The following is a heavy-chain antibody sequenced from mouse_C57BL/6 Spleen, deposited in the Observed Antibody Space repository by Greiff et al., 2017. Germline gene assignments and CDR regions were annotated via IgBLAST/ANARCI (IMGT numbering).Heavy chain of an antibody. Sequence: EVQLQQSGPELVKPGASVKISCKASGYTFTDYYMNWVKQSHGKSLEWIGDINPNNGGTSYNQKFKGKATLTVDKSSSTAYMELRSLTSEDSAVYYCARTGGFDYWGQGTTRTVSS. V-gene: IGHV1-26*01. CDR1: GYTFTDYY. D-gene: IGHD4-1*01. CDR2: INPNNGGT. J-gene: IGHJ2*01. CDR3: ARTGGFDY.